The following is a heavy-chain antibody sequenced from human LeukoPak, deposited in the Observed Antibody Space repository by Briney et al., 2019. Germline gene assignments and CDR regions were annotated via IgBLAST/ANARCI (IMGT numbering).Heavy chain of an antibody. CDR3: ARERGGEQWLVPSAFDI. V-gene: IGHV4-34*01. Sequence: SETLSLTCAVYGGSFSGYYWGWIRQPPGKGLEWIGSIYYSGSTYYNPSLKSRVTISVDTSKNQFSLKLSSVTAADTAVYYCARERGGEQWLVPSAFDIWGQGTMVTVSS. CDR1: GGSFSGYY. J-gene: IGHJ3*02. D-gene: IGHD6-19*01. CDR2: IYYSGST.